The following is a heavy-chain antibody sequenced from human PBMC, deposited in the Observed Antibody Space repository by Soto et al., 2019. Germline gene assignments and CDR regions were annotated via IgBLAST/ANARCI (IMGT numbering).Heavy chain of an antibody. J-gene: IGHJ6*03. V-gene: IGHV3-23*01. D-gene: IGHD2-15*01. CDR3: AKVYCSGGSCYYYYYMDV. CDR2: ISGSGGST. Sequence: GGSLRLSCAACGFTFSSYAMSWVRQAPGKGLEWVSAISGSGGSTYYADSVKGRFTISRDNSKNTLYLQMNSLRAEDTAVYYCAKVYCSGGSCYYYYYMDVWGKGTTVTVSS. CDR1: GFTFSSYA.